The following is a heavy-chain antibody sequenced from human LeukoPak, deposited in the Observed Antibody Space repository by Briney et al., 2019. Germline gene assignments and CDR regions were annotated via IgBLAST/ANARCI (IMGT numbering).Heavy chain of an antibody. V-gene: IGHV3-53*01. Sequence: GGSLRLSCAASGLTCSHNYVSWVRQAPGKGLEWVSAIHTSGDTCYADSVKGRFTISRDTSKNTLYLQINSLRVEDTAVYYCIVFGDSNHWGQGTLVTVSS. CDR2: IHTSGDT. CDR1: GLTCSHNY. D-gene: IGHD4-17*01. CDR3: IVFGDSNH. J-gene: IGHJ5*02.